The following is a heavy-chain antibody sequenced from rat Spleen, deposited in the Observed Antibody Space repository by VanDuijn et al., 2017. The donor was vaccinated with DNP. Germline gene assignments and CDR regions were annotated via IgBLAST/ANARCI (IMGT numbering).Heavy chain of an antibody. CDR3: TIPQYDGTYYYGWFAY. J-gene: IGHJ3*01. CDR2: ISNTGDHT. CDR1: GFIFSNHW. Sequence: EVQLVESGGGPVQPGRSLKLSCVASGFIFSNHWMTWIRQAPGKGLEWVASISNTGDHTYCSDSVKGRFSLSRDNAKSTLYLQMDSLRSEDTATYYCTIPQYDGTYYYGWFAYWGQGTLVTVSS. V-gene: IGHV5-31*01. D-gene: IGHD1-12*02.